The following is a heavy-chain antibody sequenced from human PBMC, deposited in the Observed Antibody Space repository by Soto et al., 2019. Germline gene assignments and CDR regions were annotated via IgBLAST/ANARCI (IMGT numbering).Heavy chain of an antibody. CDR1: GGTFSSYA. CDR2: IIPIFGTP. Sequence: QVQLVQSGAEVKKPGSSVKVSCKASGGTFSSYAIDWVRQAPGQGLEWMGGIIPIFGTPNYAQKFQGRVTITADKSTSTAYMEVRSLRSEDTAVYYCARDWETVGATNPFAYWGQGTLVTVSS. J-gene: IGHJ4*02. D-gene: IGHD1-26*01. CDR3: ARDWETVGATNPFAY. V-gene: IGHV1-69*06.